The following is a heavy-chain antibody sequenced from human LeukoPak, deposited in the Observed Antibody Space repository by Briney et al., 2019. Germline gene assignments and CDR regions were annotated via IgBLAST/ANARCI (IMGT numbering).Heavy chain of an antibody. CDR3: ARGYAYGPNYYFDY. D-gene: IGHD5-18*01. Sequence: SETLSLTCSFSGGSISNYYWSWVRQPPGKGLEWIGYIYYSGSTDYNPSLKSRVTISIDTSKNHFSLRLSSVTAADTASYYCARGYAYGPNYYFDYWGQGTPVTVSS. CDR2: IYYSGST. CDR1: GGSISNYY. J-gene: IGHJ4*02. V-gene: IGHV4-59*01.